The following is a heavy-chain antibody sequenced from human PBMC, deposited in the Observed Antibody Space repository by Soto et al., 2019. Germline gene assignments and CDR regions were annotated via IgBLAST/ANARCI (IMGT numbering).Heavy chain of an antibody. Sequence: EVQLVESGGGLVQPGRSLRLSCAASGFTFDDYAMHWVRQAPGKGLEWVSGISWNSANMNYADSVKARFTISRDNAKNSLSLQMNSPREEDTALYYCAKDISGRGSYYYYYGMDVWGQGTTVTVSS. V-gene: IGHV3-9*01. D-gene: IGHD3-16*01. J-gene: IGHJ6*02. CDR3: AKDISGRGSYYYYYGMDV. CDR1: GFTFDDYA. CDR2: ISWNSANM.